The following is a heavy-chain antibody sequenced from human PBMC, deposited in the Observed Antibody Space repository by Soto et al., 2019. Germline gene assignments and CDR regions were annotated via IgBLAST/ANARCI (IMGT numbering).Heavy chain of an antibody. CDR2: IYYSGST. CDR1: GGSISSSSYY. V-gene: IGHV4-39*01. CDR3: ASSRTVPHRLWYFDL. D-gene: IGHD4-17*01. Sequence: QLQLQESGPGLVKPSETLSLTCTVSGGSISSSSYYWGWIRQPPGKGLEWIGSIYYSGSTYYNPSLKSRVTIPVDTSKNQFSLKLSSVTAADTAVYYCASSRTVPHRLWYFDLWGRGTLVTVSS. J-gene: IGHJ2*01.